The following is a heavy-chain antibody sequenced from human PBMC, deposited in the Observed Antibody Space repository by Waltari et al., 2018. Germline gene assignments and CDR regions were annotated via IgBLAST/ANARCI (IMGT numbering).Heavy chain of an antibody. D-gene: IGHD3-10*01. CDR3: ARDNYGSGSYYGY. Sequence: QVQLVESGGGVVQPGRSLRLSCAASGFTFSSYAMHWVRRAPGKGLEWVAVISYDGSNKYYADSVKGRFTISRDNSKNTLYLQMNSLRAEDTAVYYCARDNYGSGSYYGYWGQGTLVTVSS. CDR2: ISYDGSNK. J-gene: IGHJ4*02. V-gene: IGHV3-30*01. CDR1: GFTFSSYA.